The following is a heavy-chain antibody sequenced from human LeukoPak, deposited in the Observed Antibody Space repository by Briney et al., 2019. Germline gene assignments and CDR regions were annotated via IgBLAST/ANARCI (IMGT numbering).Heavy chain of an antibody. CDR2: INSDGSST. CDR1: GFTFSTHS. V-gene: IGHV3-74*01. J-gene: IGHJ4*02. CDR3: AKVLGGLWPGIDY. Sequence: GGSLRLSCSASGFTFSTHSMHWVRQAPGKGPVWVSRINSDGSSTRYADSVTGRFTISRDNAKNTVYLQMNSLRAEDTAVYYCAKVLGGLWPGIDYWGQGTVVTVSS. D-gene: IGHD2-15*01.